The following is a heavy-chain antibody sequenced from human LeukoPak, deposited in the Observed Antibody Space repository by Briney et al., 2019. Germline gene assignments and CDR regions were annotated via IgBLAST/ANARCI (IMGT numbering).Heavy chain of an antibody. D-gene: IGHD6-13*01. CDR1: GFTFSSYA. CDR2: ISGSGGST. CDR3: AKITERSIAAAGPFDY. Sequence: GGSLRLSCAASGFTFSSYAMSWVRQAPGKGLEWVSAISGSGGSTYYADSVKGRFTISRDNSKNTLHLQMNSLRAEDTAVYYCAKITERSIAAAGPFDYWGQGTLVTVSS. V-gene: IGHV3-23*01. J-gene: IGHJ4*02.